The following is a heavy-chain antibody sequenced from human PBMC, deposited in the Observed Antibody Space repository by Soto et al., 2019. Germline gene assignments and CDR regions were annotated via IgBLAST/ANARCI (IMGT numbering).Heavy chain of an antibody. CDR2: INPSGGST. V-gene: IGHV1-46*04. CDR1: GYTFTNYY. CDR3: ARGDGRGSSGFYYYYGMDV. J-gene: IGHJ6*02. D-gene: IGHD6-25*01. Sequence: QVQLVQSGAEVKKPGASVKVSCKASGYTFTNYYIHWVRQAPRQGLEWMGIINPSGGSTSYAQKSQGRVTTTGDTSTSTVYMELSSLRSEDTAVYYCARGDGRGSSGFYYYYGMDVWGHGTTVTVSS.